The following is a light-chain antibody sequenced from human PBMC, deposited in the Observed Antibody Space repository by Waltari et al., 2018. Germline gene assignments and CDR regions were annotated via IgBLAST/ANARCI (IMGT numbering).Light chain of an antibody. CDR2: KDN. CDR3: QSADGTGWV. V-gene: IGLV3-25*03. CDR1: VLTKRF. J-gene: IGLJ3*02. Sequence: YGLTQPPSISLSPGQTARITCSGTVLTKRFGYWYQQKTGQAPLLLIYKDNMRPSGIPERFSGSNSGAMVTLTITEVQADDEADYYCQSADGTGWVFGGGTRLTVL.